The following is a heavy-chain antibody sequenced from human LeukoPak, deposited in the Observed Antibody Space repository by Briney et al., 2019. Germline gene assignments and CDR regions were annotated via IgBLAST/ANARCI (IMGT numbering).Heavy chain of an antibody. CDR3: ARGGSRQIGSSDFDF. D-gene: IGHD6-6*01. V-gene: IGHV4-59*01. CDR2: IYYSGST. J-gene: IGHJ4*02. CDR1: GGSFKSYY. Sequence: SETLSLTCTVSGGSFKSYYWNLIRQSPGKGLEWIGYIYYSGSTNYNPSLKSRVTMSVDTSKTQFSLRLSPVTTADTAVYYCARGGSRQIGSSDFDFWGQGTLVTVSS.